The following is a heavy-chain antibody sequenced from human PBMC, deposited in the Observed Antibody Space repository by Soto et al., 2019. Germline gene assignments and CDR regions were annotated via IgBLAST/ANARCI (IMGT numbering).Heavy chain of an antibody. V-gene: IGHV3-23*01. CDR1: RFTFSSYI. J-gene: IGHJ4*02. D-gene: IGHD6-19*01. Sequence: GRSLRLSCTASRFTFSSYIMNWVRQAPGKGLEWISTITADGGGTFYADSVKGRFTISRDNSKNTLYLQMDNLRAEDTALYYCEKHRGGSGWSAFDCWGQGTQVTVSS. CDR3: EKHRGGSGWSAFDC. CDR2: ITADGGGT.